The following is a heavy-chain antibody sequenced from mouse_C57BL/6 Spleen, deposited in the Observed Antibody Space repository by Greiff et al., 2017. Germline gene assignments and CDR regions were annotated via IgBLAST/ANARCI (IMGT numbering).Heavy chain of an antibody. CDR1: GFTFSDYG. Sequence: EVKLMESGGGLVKPGGSLKLSCAASGFTFSDYGMHWVRQAPEKGLEWVAYISSGSSTSYYADTVKGRFNISRDNAKNPLFLQMTSLRSEDTAMYICAKNEYDVPSYYAMDYWGQGTSVTVSS. V-gene: IGHV5-17*01. D-gene: IGHD2-4*01. J-gene: IGHJ4*01. CDR3: AKNEYDVPSYYAMDY. CDR2: ISSGSSTS.